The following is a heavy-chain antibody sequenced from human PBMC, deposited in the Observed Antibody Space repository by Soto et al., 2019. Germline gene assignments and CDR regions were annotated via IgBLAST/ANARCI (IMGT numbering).Heavy chain of an antibody. J-gene: IGHJ6*02. CDR1: GASVSTSTYH. CDR3: ARHGAAVLYYYGMDV. Sequence: QLQLQESGPGLVKPSETLSLTCNISGASVSTSTYHWGWMRQPPGKGLEWIGTVYYDGSPYYNPGLKRRVTISVDTAMNQFSLKVTSVTAADTAVYYCARHGAAVLYYYGMDVWGQGTTVTVSS. V-gene: IGHV4-39*01. CDR2: VYYDGSP. D-gene: IGHD6-13*01.